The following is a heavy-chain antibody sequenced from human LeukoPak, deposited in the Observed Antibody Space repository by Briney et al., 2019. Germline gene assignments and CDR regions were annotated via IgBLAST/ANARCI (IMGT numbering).Heavy chain of an antibody. J-gene: IGHJ6*02. CDR3: ARGGSSWEYYYFGLDV. CDR1: GDSVSSNSAA. V-gene: IGHV6-1*01. D-gene: IGHD6-13*01. CDR2: TYYRSKWYN. Sequence: SQTLSLTCAISGDSVSSNSAAWNWIRQSPSRGLEWLGRTYYRSKWYNDYAVSVKSRITINPDTSENQFSLQLNSVTPEDTAVYYCARGGSSWEYYYFGLDVWGQGTTVTVSS.